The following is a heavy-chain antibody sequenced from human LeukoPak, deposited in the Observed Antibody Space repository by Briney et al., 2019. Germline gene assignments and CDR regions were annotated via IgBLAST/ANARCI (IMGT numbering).Heavy chain of an antibody. CDR1: GGSFRGYY. CDR3: AREVKDSSGWWGTLDY. Sequence: PSETLSLTCAVYGGSFRGYYWSWIRQPPGKGLDGIGEIYHSGSTNYNPSLKSRVTISVDNSKNQFSLKWSSVTAADTAVYYCAREVKDSSGWWGTLDYWGQGTLVTVSS. CDR2: IYHSGST. D-gene: IGHD6-19*01. V-gene: IGHV4-34*01. J-gene: IGHJ4*02.